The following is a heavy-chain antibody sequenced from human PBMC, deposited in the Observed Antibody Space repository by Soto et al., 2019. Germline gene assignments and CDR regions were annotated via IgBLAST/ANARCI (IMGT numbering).Heavy chain of an antibody. CDR1: GGSISSYY. D-gene: IGHD4-17*01. CDR3: ARSNGDYSEYYFDY. J-gene: IGHJ4*02. V-gene: IGHV4-59*01. Sequence: SETLSLTCTVSGGSISSYYWSWIRQPPGKGLEWIGYIYYSGSTNYNPSLKSRVTISVDTSKNQFSLKLSSVTAADTAVYYCARSNGDYSEYYFDYWGQGTLVTVSS. CDR2: IYYSGST.